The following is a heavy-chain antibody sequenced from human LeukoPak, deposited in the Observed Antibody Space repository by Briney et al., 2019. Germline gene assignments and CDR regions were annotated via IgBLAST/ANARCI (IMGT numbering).Heavy chain of an antibody. Sequence: GGSLRLPCAASGFTFSSYAMHGVRQATGKGLEWVAVISYDGRNKYYADCVKGRFTISRDNYKNTLYLQMNSLRAEDTAVYYCSRESAGLSEKTYYYDSSGYYYEFDYWGQGTLVTVSS. CDR1: GFTFSSYA. V-gene: IGHV3-30*04. D-gene: IGHD3-22*01. CDR3: SRESAGLSEKTYYYDSSGYYYEFDY. CDR2: ISYDGRNK. J-gene: IGHJ4*02.